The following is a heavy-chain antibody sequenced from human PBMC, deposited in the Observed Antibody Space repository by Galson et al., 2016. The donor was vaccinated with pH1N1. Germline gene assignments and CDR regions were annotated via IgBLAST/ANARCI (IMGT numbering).Heavy chain of an antibody. D-gene: IGHD3-10*01. CDR2: IKQDGSEK. Sequence: SLRLSCADSGFTFSSYWMSWVRQAPGKGLEWVANIKQDGSEKYYVDSAKGRFTISRDNAKNSLYLQMNSLRAEDTAVYYCAREMRFGELGVWFDPWGQGTLVTVSA. CDR1: GFTFSSYW. V-gene: IGHV3-7*01. J-gene: IGHJ5*02. CDR3: AREMRFGELGVWFDP.